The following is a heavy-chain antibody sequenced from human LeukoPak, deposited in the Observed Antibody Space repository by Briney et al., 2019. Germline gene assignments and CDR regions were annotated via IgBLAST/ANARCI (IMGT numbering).Heavy chain of an antibody. CDR2: IIPILGIT. J-gene: IGHJ4*02. CDR3: ARVEDCSNGICPFDY. CDR1: GGTFTSYA. D-gene: IGHD2-8*01. V-gene: IGHV1-69*04. Sequence: SVKVSCTASGGTFTSYAINWVRQAPGQGLEWMGRIIPILGITNYAQKFQGRVTITADKSTSTAYMELSSLRSEDTAVYYCARVEDCSNGICPFDYWGQGTLVTVSS.